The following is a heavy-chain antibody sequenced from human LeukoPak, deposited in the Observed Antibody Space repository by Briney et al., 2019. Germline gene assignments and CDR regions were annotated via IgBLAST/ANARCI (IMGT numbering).Heavy chain of an antibody. CDR2: IYPDDSDT. V-gene: IGHV5-51*01. CDR3: ARRLYYSGSYYPFDY. D-gene: IGHD1-26*01. J-gene: IGHJ4*02. CDR1: GYSFTNYW. Sequence: GESPKISCKGSGYSFTNYWIGWVRRMPGKGLEWMGIIYPDDSDTRYSPSFQGQVTISADKSISTAYLQWSSLKASDTAMYYCARRLYYSGSYYPFDYWGQGTLVTVSS.